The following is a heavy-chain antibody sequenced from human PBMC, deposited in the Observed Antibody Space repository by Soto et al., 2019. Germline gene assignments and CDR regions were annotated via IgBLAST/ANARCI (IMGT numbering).Heavy chain of an antibody. J-gene: IGHJ4*02. D-gene: IGHD3-3*01. CDR1: GFTFGDYA. CDR3: TREKGVFGVVITAY. V-gene: IGHV3-49*03. Sequence: EVQLVESGGGLVQPGRSLRLSCTASGFTFGDYAMSWFRQAPGKGLEWVGFIRSKAYGGTTEYAASVKGRFTISRDDSKRIAYLKMNSLKTEDTAVYYCTREKGVFGVVITAYWGQGTLVTVSS. CDR2: IRSKAYGGTT.